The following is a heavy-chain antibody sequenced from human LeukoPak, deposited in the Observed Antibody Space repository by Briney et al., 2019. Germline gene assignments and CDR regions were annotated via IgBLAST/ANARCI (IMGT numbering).Heavy chain of an antibody. V-gene: IGHV1-69*05. CDR1: GYTFTSYG. Sequence: SVKVSCKASGYTFTSYGISWVRQAPGQGLEWMGRIIPIFGTANYAQKFQGRVTITTDESTSTAYMELSSLRSEDTAVYYCARDRRDYYDSSGYLRDAFDIWGQGTMVTVSS. CDR3: ARDRRDYYDSSGYLRDAFDI. J-gene: IGHJ3*02. CDR2: IIPIFGTA. D-gene: IGHD3-22*01.